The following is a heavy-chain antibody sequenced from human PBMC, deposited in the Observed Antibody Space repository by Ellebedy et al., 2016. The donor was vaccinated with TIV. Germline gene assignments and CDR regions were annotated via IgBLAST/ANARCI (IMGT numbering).Heavy chain of an antibody. Sequence: ASVKVSXKASGYTFTSYDINWVRQAAGQGLECMGWMNPNSGNTGYAQKFQGRVTMTSDTSISTAYMELSSLRSEDTAVYYCTRGMVRGLYDMDVWGQGTTVTVSS. CDR2: MNPNSGNT. CDR3: TRGMVRGLYDMDV. V-gene: IGHV1-8*01. CDR1: GYTFTSYD. J-gene: IGHJ6*02. D-gene: IGHD3-10*01.